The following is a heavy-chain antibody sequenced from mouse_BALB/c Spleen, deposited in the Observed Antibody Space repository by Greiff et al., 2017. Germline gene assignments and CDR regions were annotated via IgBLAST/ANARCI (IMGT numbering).Heavy chain of an antibody. CDR3: ARGAIYDGYYVGFAY. Sequence: QVQLQQPGAELVKPGTSVKLSCKASGYNFTSYWINWVKLRPGQGLEWIGDIYPGSGSTNYNEKFKSKATLTVDTSSSTAYMQLSSLASEDSALYYCARGAIYDGYYVGFAYWGQGTLVTVSA. D-gene: IGHD2-3*01. J-gene: IGHJ3*01. CDR2: IYPGSGST. CDR1: GYNFTSYW. V-gene: IGHV1-55*01.